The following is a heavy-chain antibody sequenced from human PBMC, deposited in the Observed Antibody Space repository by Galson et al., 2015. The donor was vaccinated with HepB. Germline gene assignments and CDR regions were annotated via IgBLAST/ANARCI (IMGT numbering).Heavy chain of an antibody. J-gene: IGHJ4*02. V-gene: IGHV3-30*02. CDR3: AKNEGAAAGT. CDR1: GFTFSSYG. CDR2: IRYDGSNK. D-gene: IGHD6-13*01. Sequence: SLRLSCAASGFTFSSYGMHWVRQAPGKGLEWVAFIRYDGSNKYYADSVKGRFTISRDNSKNTLYLQMNSLRVEDTAVYYCAKNEGAAAGTWGQGTLVTVSS.